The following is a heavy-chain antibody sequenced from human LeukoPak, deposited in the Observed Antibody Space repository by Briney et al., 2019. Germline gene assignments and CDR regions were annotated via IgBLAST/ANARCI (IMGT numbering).Heavy chain of an antibody. CDR2: ISGGGGYI. J-gene: IGHJ6*02. CDR3: AKDKGWGYSSYDYYGMDV. CDR1: GFIFSDYA. Sequence: GGSLRLSCAASGFIFSDYAMNWVRQAPGRGLEWVSSISGGGGYISYADSLQGRFTISRDNSKNTLYLQMNSLRAEDTAVYYCAKDKGWGYSSYDYYGMDVWGQGTTVTVSS. V-gene: IGHV3-23*01. D-gene: IGHD1-26*01.